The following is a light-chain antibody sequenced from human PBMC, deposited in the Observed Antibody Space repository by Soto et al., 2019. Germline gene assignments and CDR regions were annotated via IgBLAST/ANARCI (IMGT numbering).Light chain of an antibody. CDR1: QYIGTF. V-gene: IGKV1-33*01. J-gene: IGKJ4*01. Sequence: TQSPTSLIASVGDRVTITCQASQYIGTFVNWYQQKGGEAPRLLISGASNLEAGVPSRFRESGSGADFIFTITNLQPEDVGTYSCQQYDNIILSFGGGTKVEI. CDR2: GAS. CDR3: QQYDNIILS.